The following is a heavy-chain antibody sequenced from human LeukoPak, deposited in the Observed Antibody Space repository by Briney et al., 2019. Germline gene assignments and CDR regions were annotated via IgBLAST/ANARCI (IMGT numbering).Heavy chain of an antibody. CDR1: GFTFSSYS. CDR2: ISSSSSYI. V-gene: IGHV3-21*01. D-gene: IGHD4-17*01. J-gene: IGHJ4*02. Sequence: PGGSLRLSCAASGFTFSSYSMNWVRQAPGKGLEWVSSISSSSSYIYYADSVKGRFTISRDNAKNSLYLQMNSLRAEDTAVYYCACLSTVTAIDYWGQGTLVTVSS. CDR3: ACLSTVTAIDY.